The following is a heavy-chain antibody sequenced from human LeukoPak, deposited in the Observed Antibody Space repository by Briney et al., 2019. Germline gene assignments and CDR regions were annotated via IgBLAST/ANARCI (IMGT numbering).Heavy chain of an antibody. CDR1: GFTFSSYA. CDR3: AKDLGEATMDV. V-gene: IGHV3-30*04. Sequence: GRSLRLSCAASGFTFSSYAMHWVRQAPGKGLEWVAVISYDGSNKYYADSVKGRFTISRDNSKNTLYLQMNSLRAEDTAVYYCAKDLGEATMDVWGKGTTVTVSS. D-gene: IGHD1-26*01. CDR2: ISYDGSNK. J-gene: IGHJ6*03.